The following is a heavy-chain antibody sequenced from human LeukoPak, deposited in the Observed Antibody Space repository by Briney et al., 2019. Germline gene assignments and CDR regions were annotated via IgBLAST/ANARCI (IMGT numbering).Heavy chain of an antibody. V-gene: IGHV3-15*01. J-gene: IGHJ6*03. CDR2: IKSKTDGGTT. Sequence: GGSLRLSCAASGFTFSNAWMSWVRQAPGKGLEWVGRIKSKTDGGTTDYAAPVKGIFPISRDDSKNTLYLKMNSLKTEDTAVYYCTTEYQDFWSGYSGYYYMDVWGKGTTVTVS. CDR3: TTEYQDFWSGYSGYYYMDV. CDR1: GFTFSNAW. D-gene: IGHD3-3*01.